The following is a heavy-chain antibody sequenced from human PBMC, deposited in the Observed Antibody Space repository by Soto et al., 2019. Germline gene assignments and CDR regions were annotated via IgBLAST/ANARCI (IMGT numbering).Heavy chain of an antibody. CDR3: ARGIKGYHGVDV. CDR2: INSDGSIT. CDR1: GFTFSSFW. V-gene: IGHV3-74*01. Sequence: EVQLVESGGDLVQPGGSLRVSCAVSGFTFSSFWMHWVRQDPGKGLVWVSRINSDGSITNYADSVKGRFTISRDNAKNTVYLQMNSLRAEDSAVYYCARGIKGYHGVDVWGQGTTVTVSS. J-gene: IGHJ6*02. D-gene: IGHD1-20*01.